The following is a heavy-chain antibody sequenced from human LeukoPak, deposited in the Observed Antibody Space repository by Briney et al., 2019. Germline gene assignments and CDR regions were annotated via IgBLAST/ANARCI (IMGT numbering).Heavy chain of an antibody. J-gene: IGHJ4*01. CDR3: ARSKINAATLDH. CDR1: GYTFTAHY. D-gene: IGHD2-15*01. V-gene: IGHV1-2*06. CDR2: IDPNSGGT. Sequence: ASVKVSCKASGYTFTAHYMHWVRQAPGQGLEWMGRIDPNSGGTNFAQKFQGRVTMTSDTSINTAYMELNSLRSDDTAVYYCARSKINAATLDHWGPGTLVTVSS.